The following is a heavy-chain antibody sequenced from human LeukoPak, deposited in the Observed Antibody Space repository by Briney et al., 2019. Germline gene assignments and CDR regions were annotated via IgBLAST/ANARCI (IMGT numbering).Heavy chain of an antibody. CDR1: GFIFSSYG. D-gene: IGHD1-26*01. CDR2: IWYDGSNK. Sequence: GGSLRLSCAASGFIFSSYGMHWVRQAPGKGLEWVAVIWYDGSNKYYADSVKGRFTISRDNSKNTLYLQMNSLRDEDTAVYYCATDRGSYSDYWGQGTPVTVSS. V-gene: IGHV3-33*01. J-gene: IGHJ4*02. CDR3: ATDRGSYSDY.